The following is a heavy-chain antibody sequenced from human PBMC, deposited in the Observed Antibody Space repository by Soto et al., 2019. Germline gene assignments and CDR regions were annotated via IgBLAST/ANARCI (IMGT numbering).Heavy chain of an antibody. J-gene: IGHJ4*02. CDR1: GFTFSNYY. Sequence: GGSLRLSCAASGFTFSNYYIHWVRQAPGKGLLWVSRVNSDESSTSYADSVKGRFTISRDNSKNTLYLQMNSLRAEDTAVYYCAKDRLGYYDFWSGYPSDYWGQGTLVTVSS. D-gene: IGHD3-3*01. CDR2: VNSDESST. CDR3: AKDRLGYYDFWSGYPSDY. V-gene: IGHV3-74*01.